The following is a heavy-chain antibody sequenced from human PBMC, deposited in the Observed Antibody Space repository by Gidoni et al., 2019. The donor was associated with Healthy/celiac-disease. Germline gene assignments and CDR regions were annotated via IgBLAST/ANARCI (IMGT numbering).Heavy chain of an antibody. V-gene: IGHV3-66*01. CDR2: IYSGGST. J-gene: IGHJ6*02. CDR3: AREVRSSSLGPYYYYGMDV. D-gene: IGHD6-6*01. Sequence: EVQLVESGGGLVQTGGSLRLSCAASGFTVSSKEMRWVRLAPGKGLGWVSVIYSGGSTYYADSVKGRFTISIDNSKNTLYLQMNSLRAEDTAVYYCAREVRSSSLGPYYYYGMDVWGQGTTVTVSS. CDR1: GFTVSSKE.